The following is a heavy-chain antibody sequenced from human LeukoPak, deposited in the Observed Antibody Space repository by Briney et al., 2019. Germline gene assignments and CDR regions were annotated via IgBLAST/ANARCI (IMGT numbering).Heavy chain of an antibody. V-gene: IGHV3-74*01. J-gene: IGHJ4*02. D-gene: IGHD3-22*01. Sequence: GGSLRLSCAASGFTFSNYWMHWVRQVPGKGLVCVSRINIDGTSTSYADSVKGRFTISRDNAKNALYLQMNSLRAEDTAVYYCAKGATLMVVVIHYFDYWGQGTLVTVSS. CDR2: INIDGTST. CDR1: GFTFSNYW. CDR3: AKGATLMVVVIHYFDY.